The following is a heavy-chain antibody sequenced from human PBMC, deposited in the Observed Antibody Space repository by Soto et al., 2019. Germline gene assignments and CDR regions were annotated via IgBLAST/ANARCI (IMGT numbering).Heavy chain of an antibody. CDR1: GFTLSSYW. CDR3: ARPYSSRWYYFDS. V-gene: IGHV3-74*01. Sequence: GGSLRLSSAASGFTLSSYWMFWFRQAPGKGLVWVSRINTDGSGTNYADSVKGRFTISRDNAKNTVYLQLNSLRAEDTAVYYCARPYSSRWYYFDSWGQGTLVTVSS. J-gene: IGHJ4*02. D-gene: IGHD6-19*01. CDR2: INTDGSGT.